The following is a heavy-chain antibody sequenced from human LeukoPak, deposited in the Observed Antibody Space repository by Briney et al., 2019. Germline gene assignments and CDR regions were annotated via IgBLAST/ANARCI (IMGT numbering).Heavy chain of an antibody. J-gene: IGHJ4*02. CDR3: ARQYCSSTSCPFGY. D-gene: IGHD2-2*01. V-gene: IGHV4-38-2*01. Sequence: PSETLSLTCAVSGYSTSSGYYWGWIRQPPGKGLEWIGSIYHSGSTYYNPSLKSRVTISVDTSKNQFSLKLSSVTAADTAVYYCARQYCSSTSCPFGYWGQGTLVTVSS. CDR2: IYHSGST. CDR1: GYSTSSGYY.